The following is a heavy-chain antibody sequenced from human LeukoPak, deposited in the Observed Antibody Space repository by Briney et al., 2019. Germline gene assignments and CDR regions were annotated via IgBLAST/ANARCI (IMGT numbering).Heavy chain of an antibody. V-gene: IGHV1-18*01. CDR2: ISAYNGNT. CDR1: GYTFTSYG. D-gene: IGHD6-13*01. Sequence: ASLKGSCKASGYTFTSYGISWGRQAPGQGLEWRGWISAYNGNTNYAHKLQGRVTMTTDTSTSTAYMELRSLRSDDTAVYYCAREIAAAEGSNWFDPWGQGTLVTVSS. CDR3: AREIAAAEGSNWFDP. J-gene: IGHJ5*02.